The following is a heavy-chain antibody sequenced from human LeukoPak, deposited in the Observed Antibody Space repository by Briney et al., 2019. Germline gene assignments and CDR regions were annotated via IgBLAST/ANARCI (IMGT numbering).Heavy chain of an antibody. CDR2: ISSSGSTI. Sequence: GGSLRLSCAASGFTFSSYEMNRVRQAPGKGLEWVSYISSSGSTIYYADSVKGRFTISRDNAKNSLYLQMNSLRAEDTAVYYCARALVVVAALDYWGQGTLVTVSS. V-gene: IGHV3-48*03. CDR3: ARALVVVAALDY. D-gene: IGHD2-15*01. J-gene: IGHJ4*02. CDR1: GFTFSSYE.